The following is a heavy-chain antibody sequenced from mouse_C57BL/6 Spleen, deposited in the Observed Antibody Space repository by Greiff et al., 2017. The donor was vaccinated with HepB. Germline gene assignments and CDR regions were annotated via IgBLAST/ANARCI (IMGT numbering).Heavy chain of an antibody. CDR3: ARVDYYGSSYDYYAMDY. V-gene: IGHV1-69*01. CDR2: IDPSDSYT. CDR1: GYTFTSYW. J-gene: IGHJ4*01. D-gene: IGHD1-1*01. Sequence: QVQLQQPGAELVMPGASVKLSCKASGYTFTSYWMHWVKQRPGQGLEWIGEIDPSDSYTNYNQKFKGKSTLTVDKSSSTAYMQLSSLTSEDSAVYYCARVDYYGSSYDYYAMDYWGQGTSVTVSS.